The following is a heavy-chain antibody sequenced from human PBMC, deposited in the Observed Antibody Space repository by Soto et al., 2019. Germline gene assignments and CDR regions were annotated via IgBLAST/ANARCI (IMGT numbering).Heavy chain of an antibody. V-gene: IGHV3-11*01. D-gene: IGHD1-26*01. J-gene: IGHJ3*01. CDR2: MTRSGSSS. Sequence: QVQLVESGGDLVKPGGSLRLSCAASGFTFSDHYMSWIRQAPGKGLEWISYMTRSGSSSSYADSVKGRFTISRDNAKNSLYLQMNSLRGDDTAVYYCARALSGNYFAFELWGQGTMVTVSS. CDR3: ARALSGNYFAFEL. CDR1: GFTFSDHY.